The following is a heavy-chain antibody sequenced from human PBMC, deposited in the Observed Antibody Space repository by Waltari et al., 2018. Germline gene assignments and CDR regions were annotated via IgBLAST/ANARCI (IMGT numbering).Heavy chain of an antibody. J-gene: IGHJ4*02. Sequence: EVQLVESGGGWVQPGRSLRLSCAASGFTFDDYAMHWVRQAPGKGLEWVSGISWNSGSIGYADSVKGRFTISRDNAKNSLYLQMNSLRAEDTALYYCAATNSDWGQGTLVTVSS. V-gene: IGHV3-9*01. CDR3: AATNSD. D-gene: IGHD4-4*01. CDR2: ISWNSGSI. CDR1: GFTFDDYA.